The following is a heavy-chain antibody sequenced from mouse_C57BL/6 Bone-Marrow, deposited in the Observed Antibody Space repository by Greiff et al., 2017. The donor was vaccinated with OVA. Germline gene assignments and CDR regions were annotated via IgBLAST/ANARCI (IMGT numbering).Heavy chain of an antibody. CDR1: EYAFPSHD. V-gene: IGHV5-2*01. CDR2: INSDGGST. CDR3: ARLDEGFAY. Sequence: EVQVVESGGGLVQPGESLKLSCESNEYAFPSHDMSWVRKTPEKRLELVAAINSDGGSTYYPDTMERRFIISRDNTKKNLYLQMSSLRADDTALYYWARLDEGFAYWGQGTLVTVSA. J-gene: IGHJ3*01.